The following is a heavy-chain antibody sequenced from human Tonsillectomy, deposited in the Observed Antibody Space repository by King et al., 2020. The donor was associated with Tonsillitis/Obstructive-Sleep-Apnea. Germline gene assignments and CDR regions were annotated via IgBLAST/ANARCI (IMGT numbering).Heavy chain of an antibody. CDR3: AKVVVVTASYYYYAMDV. CDR1: GFTFSTYV. D-gene: IGHD2-21*02. V-gene: IGHV3-30*18. J-gene: IGHJ6*02. CDR2: ISYDGSNK. Sequence: VQLVESGGGVVQPGRSLRLSCAASGFTFSTYVMHWVRQAPGKGLEWVAVISYDGSNKYYADSVKGRFTLSRDNSKNTLYLQMNSLRAEETAVYYCAKVVVVTASYYYYAMDVWGQGTTVTVSS.